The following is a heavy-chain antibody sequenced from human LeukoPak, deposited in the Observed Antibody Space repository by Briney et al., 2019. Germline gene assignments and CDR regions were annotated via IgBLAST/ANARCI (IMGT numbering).Heavy chain of an antibody. CDR1: GFTFSSYS. J-gene: IGHJ6*02. D-gene: IGHD6-13*01. CDR2: ISSSSSYI. CDR3: ANLVVAAAGTGYYYYYGMDV. V-gene: IGHV3-21*01. Sequence: PGGSLRLSCAASGFTFSSYSMNWVRQAPGKGLEWVSSISSSSSYIYYADSVEGRFTISRDNAKNSLYLQMNSLRAEDTAVYYCANLVVAAAGTGYYYYYGMDVWGQGTTVTVSS.